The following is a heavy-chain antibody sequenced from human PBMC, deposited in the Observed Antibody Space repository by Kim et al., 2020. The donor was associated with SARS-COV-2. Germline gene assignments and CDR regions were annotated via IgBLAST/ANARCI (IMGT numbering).Heavy chain of an antibody. D-gene: IGHD4-4*01. J-gene: IGHJ4*02. CDR2: K. CDR3: ARGPNYSPFDY. V-gene: IGHV3-48*03. Sequence: KYYADAVRGRFTISRDNDKNSLFLQMNSLRAEDTAVYYCARGPNYSPFDYWGQGTLVTVSS.